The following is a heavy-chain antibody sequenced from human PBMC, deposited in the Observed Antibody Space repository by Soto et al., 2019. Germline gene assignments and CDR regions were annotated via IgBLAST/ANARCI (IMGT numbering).Heavy chain of an antibody. Sequence: ASATVPSKASCYTFTSSGITWVRQAPGQGLEWMGWISAYNGNTNYAQKLQGRVTMTTDTSTSTAYMELRSLRSDDTAVYYCAREGYYDSSGYTQSDYWGQGTLVTVSS. D-gene: IGHD3-22*01. J-gene: IGHJ4*02. CDR1: CYTFTSSG. CDR3: AREGYYDSSGYTQSDY. V-gene: IGHV1-18*01. CDR2: ISAYNGNT.